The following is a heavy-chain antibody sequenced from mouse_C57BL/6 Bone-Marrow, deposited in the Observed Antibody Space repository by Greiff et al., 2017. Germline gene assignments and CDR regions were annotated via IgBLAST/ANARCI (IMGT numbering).Heavy chain of an antibody. CDR1: GYTFTSYG. J-gene: IGHJ3*01. CDR2: IYPRSGNT. V-gene: IGHV1-81*01. Sequence: VQVVESGAELARPGASVKLSCKASGYTFTSYGISWVKQRTGQGLEWIGEIYPRSGNTYYNEKFKGKATLTADKSSSTAYMELRSLTSEDSAVYFCARGGGYGPFAYWGQGTLVTVSA. D-gene: IGHD1-1*02. CDR3: ARGGGYGPFAY.